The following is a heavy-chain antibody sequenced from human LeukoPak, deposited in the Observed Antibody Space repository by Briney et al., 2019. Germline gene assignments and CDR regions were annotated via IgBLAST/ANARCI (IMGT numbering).Heavy chain of an antibody. Sequence: GASVKVSCKASGYTFTTYGISWVRQAPGQGLEWMGSISGYNGKTNYAQKLQGRVTMTTDTSTSTAYMELRSLRSDDTAVYYCARWVDYYYYMDVWGKGTTVTVSS. J-gene: IGHJ6*03. CDR1: GYTFTTYG. V-gene: IGHV1-18*01. CDR3: ARWVDYYYYMDV. CDR2: ISGYNGKT.